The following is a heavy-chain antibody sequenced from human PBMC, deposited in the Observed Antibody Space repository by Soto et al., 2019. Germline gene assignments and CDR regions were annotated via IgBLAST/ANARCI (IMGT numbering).Heavy chain of an antibody. D-gene: IGHD3-3*01. Sequence: EVQMLESGGGLVQPGGSLRLSCAASGFTFSSYALTWVRQAPGKGLEWVSGISDGGDSTHYADSVKGRFTVSRDNSKNTPYLQINSLRAEDTAVYYCAKHSTTYDSWSGAVKGAFDVWGQGTMVTVSS. CDR3: AKHSTTYDSWSGAVKGAFDV. CDR2: ISDGGDST. J-gene: IGHJ3*01. CDR1: GFTFSSYA. V-gene: IGHV3-23*01.